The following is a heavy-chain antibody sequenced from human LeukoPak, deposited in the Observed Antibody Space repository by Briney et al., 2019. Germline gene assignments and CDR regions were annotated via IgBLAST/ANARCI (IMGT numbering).Heavy chain of an antibody. D-gene: IGHD6-6*01. J-gene: IGHJ4*02. CDR3: AREGHSSSGVDY. CDR1: GGSISSYY. Sequence: SETLSLTCTVSGGSISSYYWSWIRQPPGKGLEWIGYIYYSGSTNYDPSLKSRVTISVDTSKNQFSLKLSSVTAADTAVYYCAREGHSSSGVDYWGQGTLVTVSS. V-gene: IGHV4-59*01. CDR2: IYYSGST.